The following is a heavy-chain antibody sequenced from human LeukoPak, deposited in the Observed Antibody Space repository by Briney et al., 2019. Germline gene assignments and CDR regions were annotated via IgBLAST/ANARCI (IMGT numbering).Heavy chain of an antibody. Sequence: GASVKVSRKASGYTFTGYHMHWVRQAPGQGLEWMGRINPNSGDTNYAQKFQGRVTMTRDTSISTAYVELSRLRSDDTAVYYCARDYCSSTSRLFDYWGQGTLVTVSS. J-gene: IGHJ4*02. D-gene: IGHD2-2*01. CDR2: INPNSGDT. V-gene: IGHV1-2*06. CDR1: GYTFTGYH. CDR3: ARDYCSSTSRLFDY.